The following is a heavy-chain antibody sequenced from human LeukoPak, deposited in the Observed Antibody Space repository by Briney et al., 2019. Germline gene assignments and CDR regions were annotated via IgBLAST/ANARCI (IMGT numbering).Heavy chain of an antibody. D-gene: IGHD6-13*01. CDR2: TIPNTGVT. V-gene: IGHV1-2*02. Sequence: GASVKVSCKASGYTFTDYYIHWVRQAPGQGLEWMGWTIPNTGVTNYAQKFQGRVTMTRDTSISTVYMELSSLTSDDTAVYYCAKEAAAAGNNWFDPWGQGTLVTVFS. CDR3: AKEAAAAGNNWFDP. CDR1: GYTFTDYY. J-gene: IGHJ5*02.